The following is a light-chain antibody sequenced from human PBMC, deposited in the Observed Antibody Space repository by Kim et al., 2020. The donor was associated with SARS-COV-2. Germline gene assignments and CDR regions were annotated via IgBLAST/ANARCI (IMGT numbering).Light chain of an antibody. J-gene: IGLJ3*02. V-gene: IGLV3-9*01. CDR1: NIVTKN. CDR2: RDR. CDR3: QVWDSSTGV. Sequence: GSMGTTARFSWWGNNIVTKNEHGFQQKPGQAPVLVIYRDRNRPSGIPERFSGSNSGNTATLTISRAQPEDEADYYCQVWDSSTGVFGGGTQLTFL.